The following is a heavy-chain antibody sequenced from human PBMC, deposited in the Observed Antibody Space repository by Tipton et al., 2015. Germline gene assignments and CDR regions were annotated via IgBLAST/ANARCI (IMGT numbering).Heavy chain of an antibody. CDR1: GFTFSNYD. V-gene: IGHV3-13*01. CDR2: VGTAGDT. Sequence: SLRLSCAAYGFTFSNYDMHWVRQGTGKGLEWVSGVGTAGDTHYPGSVKGRFTISRENAKSSLYLQMNSLRAGDTAVYHCARDALTEFFGFGTETAKVNWFDPWGQGTLVTVSS. J-gene: IGHJ5*02. CDR3: ARDALTEFFGFGTETAKVNWFDP. D-gene: IGHD5-18*01.